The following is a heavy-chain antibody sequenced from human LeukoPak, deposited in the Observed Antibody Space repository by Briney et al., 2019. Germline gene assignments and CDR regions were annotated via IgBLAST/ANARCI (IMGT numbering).Heavy chain of an antibody. CDR2: ISSSGSTI. CDR3: ARGPKYYDYVWGSYRYPEFDP. V-gene: IGHV3-48*03. CDR1: GFTFSSYE. D-gene: IGHD3-16*02. Sequence: PGGSLRPSCAASGFTFSSYEMNWVRQAPGKGLEWVSYISSSGSTIYYADSVKGRFTISRDNAKNSLYLQMNSLRAEDTAVYYCARGPKYYDYVWGSYRYPEFDPWGQGTLVTVSS. J-gene: IGHJ5*02.